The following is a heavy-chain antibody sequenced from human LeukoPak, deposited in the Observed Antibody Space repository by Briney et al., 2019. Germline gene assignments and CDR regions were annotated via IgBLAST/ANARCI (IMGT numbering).Heavy chain of an antibody. V-gene: IGHV4-34*01. CDR2: INHSGST. J-gene: IGHJ5*02. D-gene: IGHD3-22*01. Sequence: SSETLSLTCAVYGGSFSGYYWTWIRQPPGKGLEWIGEINHSGSTNYNPSFKSRVTISVDTSKNQFSLKLRSVTAADTAVYYCARGVYYDSSGYSDTNWFDPWGQGTLVTVSS. CDR1: GGSFSGYY. CDR3: ARGVYYDSSGYSDTNWFDP.